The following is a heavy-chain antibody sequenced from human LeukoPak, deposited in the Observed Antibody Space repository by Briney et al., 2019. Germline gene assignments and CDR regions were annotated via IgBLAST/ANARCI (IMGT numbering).Heavy chain of an antibody. CDR3: AKAGVIAAAGKNTFDY. D-gene: IGHD6-13*01. Sequence: GGSLRLSCAASGFTFSSYAMSWVRQAPGKGLEWVSGISNSGGNTYYADSVKGRFTISRDNSKNALYLQMNSLRAEDTAVYYCAKAGVIAAAGKNTFDYWGQGTLVTVSS. J-gene: IGHJ4*02. CDR1: GFTFSSYA. CDR2: ISNSGGNT. V-gene: IGHV3-23*01.